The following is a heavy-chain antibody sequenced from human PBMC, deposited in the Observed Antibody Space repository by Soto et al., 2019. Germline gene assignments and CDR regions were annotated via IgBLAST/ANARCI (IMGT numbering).Heavy chain of an antibody. Sequence: SETLSLTCTVSGGSISSYYLSWIRQSPGKGLEWIGYIYSSGTTNYSGSTNYNPSLKSRVTISVDTSKNQFSLKLSSVTAADTAVYYCARGNWFDPWGQGTLVTVSP. V-gene: IGHV4-59*01. CDR3: ARGNWFDP. CDR1: GGSISSYY. CDR2: IYSSGTTNYSGST. J-gene: IGHJ5*02.